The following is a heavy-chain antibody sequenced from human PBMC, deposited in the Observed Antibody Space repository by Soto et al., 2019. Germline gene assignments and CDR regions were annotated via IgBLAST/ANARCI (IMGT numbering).Heavy chain of an antibody. CDR1: GYTFTGYY. CDR2: INPNSGGT. D-gene: IGHD1-26*01. CDR3: ARDPSATTDGYYFDY. Sequence: ASVKVSCKASGYTFTGYYMHRVRQAPGQGLEWMGWINPNSGGTNYAQKFQGWVTMTRDTSISTAYMELSRLRSDDTAVYYCARDPSATTDGYYFDYWVQGTLVTVSS. V-gene: IGHV1-2*04. J-gene: IGHJ4*02.